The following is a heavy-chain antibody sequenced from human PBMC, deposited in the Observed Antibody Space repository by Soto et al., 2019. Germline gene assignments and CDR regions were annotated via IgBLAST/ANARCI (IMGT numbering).Heavy chain of an antibody. Sequence: GGSLRLSCVASGFTFSSYAMSWFRQSPGKGLEWVSVISGSACSTYYADAVKGRFTISRDNSKNTVYLQMNSLRAEDTAVYSCAKETESTWYPVDHSGQGTLVTVSS. V-gene: IGHV3-23*01. CDR2: ISGSACST. CDR3: AKETESTWYPVDH. D-gene: IGHD2-15*01. J-gene: IGHJ4*02. CDR1: GFTFSSYA.